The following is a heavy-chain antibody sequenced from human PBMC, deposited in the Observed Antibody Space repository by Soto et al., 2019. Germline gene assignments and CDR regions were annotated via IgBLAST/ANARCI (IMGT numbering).Heavy chain of an antibody. CDR1: GFTFSGSA. J-gene: IGHJ6*02. V-gene: IGHV3-73*02. Sequence: EVQLVESGGGLVQPGGSRKLSCAASGFTFSGSAMHWVRQASGKGREWVGRIRSKANSYATAYAASVKGRFTISRDDSKNTAYLQMNSLKTEDTAVYYCTSSALIDYYYYYGMDVWGQGTTVTVSS. CDR2: IRSKANSYAT. CDR3: TSSALIDYYYYYGMDV. D-gene: IGHD3-22*01.